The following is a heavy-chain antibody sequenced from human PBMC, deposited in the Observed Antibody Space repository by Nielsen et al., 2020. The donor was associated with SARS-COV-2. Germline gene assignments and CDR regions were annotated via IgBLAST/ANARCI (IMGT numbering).Heavy chain of an antibody. V-gene: IGHV3-23*01. J-gene: IGHJ3*02. Sequence: WIRQPPGKGLEWVSAISGSGGSTYYADSVKGRFTISRDNSKNTLYLQMNSLRAEDTAVYYCAKVRGLAVAGRNAFDIWGQGTMVTVSS. CDR3: AKVRGLAVAGRNAFDI. D-gene: IGHD6-19*01. CDR2: ISGSGGST.